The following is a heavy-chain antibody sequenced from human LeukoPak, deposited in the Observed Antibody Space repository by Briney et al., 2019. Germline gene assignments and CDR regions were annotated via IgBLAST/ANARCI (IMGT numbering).Heavy chain of an antibody. D-gene: IGHD4-17*01. J-gene: IGHJ6*02. CDR3: AREDGAADYYYYGMDV. V-gene: IGHV1-69*04. CDR2: IIPILGIA. Sequence: ASVTVSFKASGGTFINYAIRWVGQAPGQGGEWMGRIIPILGIANYAQKFQGRVTITADKSTSTAYMELSSLRSEDTAVYYCAREDGAADYYYYGMDVWGQGTTVTVSS. CDR1: GGTFINYA.